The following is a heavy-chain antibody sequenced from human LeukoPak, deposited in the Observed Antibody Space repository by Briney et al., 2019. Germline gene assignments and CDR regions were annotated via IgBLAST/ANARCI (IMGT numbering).Heavy chain of an antibody. J-gene: IGHJ5*02. D-gene: IGHD3-22*01. CDR3: ARSNFHYYDSSGYYYEGRWFDP. V-gene: IGHV4-4*07. CDR1: GGSISSYY. CDR2: IYTSGST. Sequence: SETLSLTCTVSGGSISSYYWSWIRQPAGKGLEWIGRIYTSGSTNYNPSLKSRVTMSVDTSKNQFSLKLSSVTAADTAVYYCARSNFHYYDSSGYYYEGRWFDPWGQGTLVTVSS.